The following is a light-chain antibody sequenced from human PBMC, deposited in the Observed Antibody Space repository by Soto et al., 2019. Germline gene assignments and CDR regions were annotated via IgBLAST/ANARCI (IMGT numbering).Light chain of an antibody. CDR1: QSISNY. Sequence: EIVLTQSPATLSLSPGETATLSCRASQSISNYLAWYQQKSGQPPRLLIYDASTRATGFPARSSGSGSGTEFTLTISSLQSEDFAVYYCQQYNNWPLTFGGGTKVDIK. CDR2: DAS. V-gene: IGKV3D-15*01. CDR3: QQYNNWPLT. J-gene: IGKJ4*01.